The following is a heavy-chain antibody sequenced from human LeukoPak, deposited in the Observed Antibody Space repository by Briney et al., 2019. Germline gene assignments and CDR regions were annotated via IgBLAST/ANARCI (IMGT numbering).Heavy chain of an antibody. CDR2: IIPIFGTA. Sequence: ASVKVSCKASGGTFSSYAISWVRQAPGQGLEWMGRIIPIFGTANYAQKFQGRVTITTDESTSTAYMELSSLRSEDTAVYYCARAGTYSLPHGDYWGQGTLVTVSS. CDR1: GGTFSSYA. J-gene: IGHJ4*02. CDR3: ARAGTYSLPHGDY. D-gene: IGHD4-11*01. V-gene: IGHV1-69*05.